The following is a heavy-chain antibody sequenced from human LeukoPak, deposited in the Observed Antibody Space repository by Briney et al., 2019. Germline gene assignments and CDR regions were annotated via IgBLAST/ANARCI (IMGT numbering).Heavy chain of an antibody. CDR2: IYSGGST. V-gene: IGHV3-66*01. J-gene: IGHJ4*02. D-gene: IGHD4-17*01. Sequence: PGGSLRLSCAASGFTVSSNYMSWVRQAPGKGLEWVSVIYSGGSTYYADSVKGRFAISRDNSKNTLYLQMNSLRAEDTAVYYCARDSDYWFDYWGQGTLVTVSS. CDR3: ARDSDYWFDY. CDR1: GFTVSSNY.